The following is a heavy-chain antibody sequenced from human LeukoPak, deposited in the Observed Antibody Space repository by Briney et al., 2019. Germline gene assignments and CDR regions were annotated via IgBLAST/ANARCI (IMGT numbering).Heavy chain of an antibody. J-gene: IGHJ4*02. Sequence: SETLSLTCTVSGVSISSYYWTWIRQSAGKGLEWIGRIYTSGSTYYNPSLKSRVSMSVDTSKNQFSLKLSSVTAADAAVYYCARDIGNHFGGLDHYYYDYWGPGTLVTVSS. CDR1: GVSISSYY. V-gene: IGHV4-4*07. CDR3: ARDIGNHFGGLDHYYYDY. CDR2: IYTSGST. D-gene: IGHD2-15*01.